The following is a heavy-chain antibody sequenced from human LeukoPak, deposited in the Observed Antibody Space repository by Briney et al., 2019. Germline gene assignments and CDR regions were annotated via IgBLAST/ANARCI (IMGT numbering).Heavy chain of an antibody. CDR3: ARIDGSGYYQDYFDY. CDR1: GGSISSSRYY. CDR2: MYSSGST. V-gene: IGHV4-39*01. J-gene: IGHJ4*02. Sequence: SETLSPTCTVSGGSISSSRYYWGWIRQPPVKGLEWIGSMYSSGSTYYNPSLKSRVTISVDTSKNQFSLKLSSVTAADTAVYYCARIDGSGYYQDYFDYWGQGTLVTVSS. D-gene: IGHD3-22*01.